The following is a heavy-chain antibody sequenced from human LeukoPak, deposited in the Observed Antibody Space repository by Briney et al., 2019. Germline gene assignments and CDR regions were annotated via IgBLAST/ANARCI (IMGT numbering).Heavy chain of an antibody. CDR3: ASGRDIEVAGPGGYFDH. Sequence: GGSLRLSCAASGFTFNDYHMNWIRQAPGKVLEWISYISPGGGDIYFADSVKGRFTLSRDNAKNSLYLQVSSLTAEDTAVYYCASGRDIEVAGPGGYFDHWGQGTLVTVSS. D-gene: IGHD6-19*01. J-gene: IGHJ4*02. V-gene: IGHV3-11*01. CDR2: ISPGGGDI. CDR1: GFTFNDYH.